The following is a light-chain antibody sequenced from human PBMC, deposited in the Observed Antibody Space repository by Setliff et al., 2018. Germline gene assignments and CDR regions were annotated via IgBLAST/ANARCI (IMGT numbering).Light chain of an antibody. CDR2: DVS. CDR3: SSYAGSSTLYV. V-gene: IGLV2-14*03. J-gene: IGLJ1*01. CDR1: SSDVGGYNY. Sequence: QSALAQPASVSGSLGQSITISCTGTSSDVGGYNYVSWYQQHPGKAPKLMIYDVSNRPSGVSNRFSGSKSANTASLTISGLQAEDEADYYCSSYAGSSTLYVFGTGTKVTVL.